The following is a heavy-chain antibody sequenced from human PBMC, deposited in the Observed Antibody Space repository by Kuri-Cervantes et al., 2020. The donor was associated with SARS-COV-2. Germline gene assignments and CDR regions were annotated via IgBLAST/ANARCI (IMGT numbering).Heavy chain of an antibody. V-gene: IGHV5-51*01. CDR3: ARLPLSWYRLDY. Sequence: GGSLRLSCKGSGYSFTSYWIGWVRQMPGKGREWMGIIYPGDSDTRYSASFQGQVTISADKSISTAYLQWSSLKASDTAMYYCARLPLSWYRLDYWGQGTLVTVSS. J-gene: IGHJ4*02. D-gene: IGHD6-13*01. CDR1: GYSFTSYW. CDR2: IYPGDSDT.